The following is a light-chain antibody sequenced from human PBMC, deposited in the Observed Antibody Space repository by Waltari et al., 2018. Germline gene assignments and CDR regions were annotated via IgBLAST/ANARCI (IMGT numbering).Light chain of an antibody. CDR1: QSLSNW. Sequence: DIQMTQSPSTLSASVGDRVTITCRASQSLSNWLAWYQQKPGKAPKVLIYKASTLESGVPSRFSGSGSGTEFTLTIRSLQPDDFATYYCQQYRNLWTFGQGTKVEIE. CDR2: KAS. J-gene: IGKJ1*01. V-gene: IGKV1-5*03. CDR3: QQYRNLWT.